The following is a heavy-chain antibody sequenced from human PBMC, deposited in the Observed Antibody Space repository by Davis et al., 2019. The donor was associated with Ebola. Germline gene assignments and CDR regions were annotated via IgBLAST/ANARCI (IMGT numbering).Heavy chain of an antibody. CDR1: GGSISSSNW. J-gene: IGHJ3*02. V-gene: IGHV4-4*02. Sequence: SETLSLTCAVSGGSISSSNWWSWVRQPPGKGLEWIGEIYHSGSTNYNPSLKSRVTISVDKSKNQFSLKLSSVTAADTVVYYCARLRGMATIKPDAFDIWGQGTMVTVSS. D-gene: IGHD5-24*01. CDR3: ARLRGMATIKPDAFDI. CDR2: IYHSGST.